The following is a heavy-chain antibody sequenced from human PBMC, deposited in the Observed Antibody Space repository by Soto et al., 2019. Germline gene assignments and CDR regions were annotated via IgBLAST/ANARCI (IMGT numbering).Heavy chain of an antibody. Sequence: GGSLRLSCAASGFTFSSYGMHWVRQAPGKGLEWVAVLSYDGSNKYYADSVKGRFTISRDNSKNTLYLQMNSLRAEDTAVYYCAKEMGSGSYYYYYGMDVWGQGTTVTVSS. CDR2: LSYDGSNK. CDR1: GFTFSSYG. CDR3: AKEMGSGSYYYYYGMDV. V-gene: IGHV3-30*18. J-gene: IGHJ6*02. D-gene: IGHD1-26*01.